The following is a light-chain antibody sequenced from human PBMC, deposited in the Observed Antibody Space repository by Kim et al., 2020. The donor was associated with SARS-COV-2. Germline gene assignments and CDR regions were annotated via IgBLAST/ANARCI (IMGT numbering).Light chain of an antibody. CDR3: QVGESSSGHVV. CDR1: NIGSKS. J-gene: IGLJ2*01. CDR2: YDS. Sequence: SYELTQPPSVSVAPGKTARITCGGNNIGSKSVHWYQQKPGQAPVLVIYYDSDRPSGIPERFSGSNSGNTATLTISRVEAGDEADFYCQVGESSSGHVVFG. V-gene: IGLV3-21*01.